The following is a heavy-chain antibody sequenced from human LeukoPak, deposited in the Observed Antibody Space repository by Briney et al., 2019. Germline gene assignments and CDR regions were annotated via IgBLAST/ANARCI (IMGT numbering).Heavy chain of an antibody. CDR1: GYTFASYA. Sequence: ASVKVSCKASGYTFASYAMHWVRQAPGQRLEWMGWINAGNGNTKYSQKFQGRVTITRDTSASTAYMELSSLRSEDTAVYYCAREGGYCSGGSCYGDTWHYDYYYGMDVWGKGTTVTVSS. CDR2: INAGNGNT. V-gene: IGHV1-3*01. CDR3: AREGGYCSGGSCYGDTWHYDYYYGMDV. D-gene: IGHD2-15*01. J-gene: IGHJ6*04.